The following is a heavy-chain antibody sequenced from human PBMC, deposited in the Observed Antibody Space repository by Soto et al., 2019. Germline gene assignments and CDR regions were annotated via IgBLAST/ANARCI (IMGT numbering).Heavy chain of an antibody. Sequence: GGSLRLSCAASGFTFSSYSMNWVRQAPGKGLEWVSYISSSTIYYADSVKGRFTISRDNAENSLYLQMNSLRAEDTAVYYCARDYSSYGPFDYWGQGTLVTVSS. CDR2: ISSSTI. D-gene: IGHD5-18*01. CDR3: ARDYSSYGPFDY. J-gene: IGHJ4*02. CDR1: GFTFSSYS. V-gene: IGHV3-48*01.